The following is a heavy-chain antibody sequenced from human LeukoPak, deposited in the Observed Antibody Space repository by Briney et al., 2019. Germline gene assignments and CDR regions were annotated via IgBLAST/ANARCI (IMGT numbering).Heavy chain of an antibody. CDR3: ARARIRSGNPNYFDY. D-gene: IGHD2-15*01. Sequence: PSETLSLTCTVSGGSISSYYWSWIRQPPGKGLEWIGYIYYSGSTNYNPSLKSRVTISVDTSKNQFSLKLSSVTAADTAVYYCARARIRSGNPNYFDYWSQGTLVTVSS. J-gene: IGHJ4*02. V-gene: IGHV4-59*01. CDR2: IYYSGST. CDR1: GGSISSYY.